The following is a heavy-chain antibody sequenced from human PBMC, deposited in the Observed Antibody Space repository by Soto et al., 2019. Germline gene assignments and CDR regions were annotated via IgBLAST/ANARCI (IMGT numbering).Heavy chain of an antibody. CDR2: IIPIFGTS. D-gene: IGHD3-3*01. CDR3: ARGSILPWSGYVYYYYGMDV. CDR1: GGTFSSYA. Sequence: QVQLVQSGDEVKKPGSSVKVSCKASGGTFSSYAISWVRQAPGQGLEWMGGIIPIFGTSNYAQKFQGRVTITADESTSTAYMELSSLRSEDTAVYYCARGSILPWSGYVYYYYGMDVWGQGTTVTVSS. V-gene: IGHV1-69*12. J-gene: IGHJ6*02.